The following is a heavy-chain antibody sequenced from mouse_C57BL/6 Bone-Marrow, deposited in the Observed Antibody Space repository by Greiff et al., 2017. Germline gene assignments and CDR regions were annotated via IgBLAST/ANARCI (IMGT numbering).Heavy chain of an antibody. CDR2: IYPTSGRT. V-gene: IGHV1-55*01. Sequence: QVQLQQPGAELVKPGASVKMSCTASGYTFTSYWLTWVKQRPGQGLEWIGDIYPTSGRTNYNEKFKSKAILSVDTSSNTAYMQLSSLTSEDSAFLYCARSGPLRRSFDYWSQGTTLTVSS. J-gene: IGHJ2*01. D-gene: IGHD3-1*01. CDR1: GYTFTSYW. CDR3: ARSGPLRRSFDY.